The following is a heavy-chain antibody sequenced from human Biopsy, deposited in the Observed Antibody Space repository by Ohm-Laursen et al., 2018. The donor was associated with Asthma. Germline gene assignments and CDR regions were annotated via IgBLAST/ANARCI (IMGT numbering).Heavy chain of an antibody. D-gene: IGHD3-22*01. J-gene: IGHJ4*02. Sequence: SLRLSCSASGFKFDEYTMHWVRQAPGKGLEWVSGISWNSATIGYADFVEGRFTISRDNAKNSVFLHMDSLRPEDTAFYYCAKVRSDWVITESFDYWGQGVLVTVSS. CDR2: ISWNSATI. V-gene: IGHV3-9*01. CDR1: GFKFDEYT. CDR3: AKVRSDWVITESFDY.